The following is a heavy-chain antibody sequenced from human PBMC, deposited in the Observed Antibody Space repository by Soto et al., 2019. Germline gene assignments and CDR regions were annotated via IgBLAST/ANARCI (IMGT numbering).Heavy chain of an antibody. Sequence: QVQLVQSGAEVKKPGSSVKVSCKASGGTFSSYTISWVRQAPGQGLEWMGRIIPILGIANYAQKFQGRVTITADKSTSTAYMELSSLRSEDTAVYYCARAYCSGGSCYRHDYYYYMDVWGKGTTVTVSS. J-gene: IGHJ6*03. D-gene: IGHD2-15*01. CDR2: IIPILGIA. CDR3: ARAYCSGGSCYRHDYYYYMDV. CDR1: GGTFSSYT. V-gene: IGHV1-69*02.